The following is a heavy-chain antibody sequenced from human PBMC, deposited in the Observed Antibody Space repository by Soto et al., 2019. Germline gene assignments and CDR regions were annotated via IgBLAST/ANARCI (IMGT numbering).Heavy chain of an antibody. V-gene: IGHV1-3*01. CDR3: ARGGESGTEY. D-gene: IGHD3-10*01. CDR2: LDPNKGNT. CDR1: GYTFICST. Sequence: QVQLVQSGAEVRKPGASVKVSCKASGYTFICSTIQWVRQAPGQRPEWMGSLDPNKGNTEYSQNFQGRVTFTRDTSANTIYLELSGLRPEDTAVYYCARGGESGTEYWGQGTMVTVS. J-gene: IGHJ4*02.